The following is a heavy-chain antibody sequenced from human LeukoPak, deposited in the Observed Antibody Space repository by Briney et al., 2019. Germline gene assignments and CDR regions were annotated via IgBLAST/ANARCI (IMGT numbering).Heavy chain of an antibody. Sequence: ASVKVSCKTSGYTFTGYYMHWVRQAPRQGLEWMGRINPSSGGTNYAQKFQGRVTMTRGASISTAYMELSRLRSDDTAFYYCARDIYDFLSGYSNDAFDIWGQGTMVTVSS. CDR2: INPSSGGT. V-gene: IGHV1-2*06. D-gene: IGHD3-3*01. J-gene: IGHJ3*02. CDR3: ARDIYDFLSGYSNDAFDI. CDR1: GYTFTGYY.